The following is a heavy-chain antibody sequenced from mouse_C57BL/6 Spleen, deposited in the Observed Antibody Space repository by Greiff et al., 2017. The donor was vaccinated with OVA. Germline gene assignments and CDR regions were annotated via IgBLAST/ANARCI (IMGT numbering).Heavy chain of an antibody. CDR3: AGFDY. CDR1: GYTFTSYR. CDR2: IYSCNGGT. Sequence: QVQPQQLWTELVKPGASVKLFCKASGYTFTSYRMHRVKQRPGQGLEWIGNIYSCNGGTNHNEKFKRKATRTVDNSSSRGYMQHSGVTYEDSTVYYCAGFDYWGQGTTVTVSS. V-gene: IGHV1-53*01. J-gene: IGHJ2*01.